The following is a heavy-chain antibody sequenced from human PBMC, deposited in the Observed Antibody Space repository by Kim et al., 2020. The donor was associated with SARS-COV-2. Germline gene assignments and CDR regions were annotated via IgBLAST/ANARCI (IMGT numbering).Heavy chain of an antibody. CDR2: INTYNGQA. J-gene: IGHJ4*02. D-gene: IGHD3-10*01. V-gene: IGHV1-18*01. CDR1: GYSFTSSG. CDR3: AISRGYVDY. Sequence: ASVKVSCKASGYSFTSSGITWVRQAPAGGPEWMGWINTYNGQANYAQNFKGRVTMTTDPSTSTAYMELRSLTSADTAVYYCAISRGYVDYWGQGTLVPVSS.